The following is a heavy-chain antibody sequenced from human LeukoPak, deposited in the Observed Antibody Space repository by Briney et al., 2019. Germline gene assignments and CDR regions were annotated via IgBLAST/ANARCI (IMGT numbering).Heavy chain of an antibody. D-gene: IGHD4/OR15-4a*01. Sequence: SETLSLTCSVSGASMRGAGYSWFWIRQFPGKGLEWIGYIYYSGSTAYNPSLKSRVAISLDTPENQFSLNLTSVTAADTAVYFCARDGATGVLDHWGLGTLVTVSS. V-gene: IGHV4-31*03. CDR1: GASMRGAGYS. J-gene: IGHJ4*02. CDR2: IYYSGST. CDR3: ARDGATGVLDH.